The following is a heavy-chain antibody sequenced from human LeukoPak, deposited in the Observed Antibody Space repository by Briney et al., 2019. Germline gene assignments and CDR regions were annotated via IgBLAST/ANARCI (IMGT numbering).Heavy chain of an antibody. Sequence: ASVKVSCKASGYTFTSYYMHWVRQAPGQGLEWMGIINPSGGSTSYAQKFQGRVTMTRDTSTSTVYMELSSLRSEDTAVYYCARAGIFLWFGESRSYYGMDVWGQGTTVTASS. V-gene: IGHV1-46*01. CDR2: INPSGGST. J-gene: IGHJ6*02. CDR3: ARAGIFLWFGESRSYYGMDV. D-gene: IGHD3-10*01. CDR1: GYTFTSYY.